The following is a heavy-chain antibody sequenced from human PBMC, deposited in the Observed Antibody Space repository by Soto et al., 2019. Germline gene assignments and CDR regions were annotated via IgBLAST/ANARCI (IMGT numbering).Heavy chain of an antibody. CDR1: GGSISSEGYY. J-gene: IGHJ2*01. V-gene: IGHV4-31*03. Sequence: QVQLQESGPGLVKPSQTLSLTCTVSGGSISSEGYYWSWIRQHPGKGLEWIGYIYHSGGTYYNPSLKSRVTILVNTSKNQFSLRLTSVTAADTAVYYCARGVPYNWYLNLWGRGTLVTVSS. CDR2: IYHSGGT. CDR3: ARGVPYNWYLNL. D-gene: IGHD2-8*01.